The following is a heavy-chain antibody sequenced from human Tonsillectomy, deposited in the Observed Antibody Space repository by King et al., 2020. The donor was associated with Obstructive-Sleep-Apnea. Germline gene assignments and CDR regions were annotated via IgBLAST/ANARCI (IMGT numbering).Heavy chain of an antibody. CDR1: GGSISSYY. V-gene: IGHV4-59*08. CDR3: AISVDTAMVFDY. J-gene: IGHJ4*02. Sequence: QLQESGPGLVKPSETLALTCTVSGGSISSYYWSWIRQPPGKGLEWIGYVYYSGSTNYNPSLKCRVTISVDTSKKQFSLKLSSVTAADTAVYYCAISVDTAMVFDYWGQGTLVTVSS. CDR2: VYYSGST. D-gene: IGHD5-18*01.